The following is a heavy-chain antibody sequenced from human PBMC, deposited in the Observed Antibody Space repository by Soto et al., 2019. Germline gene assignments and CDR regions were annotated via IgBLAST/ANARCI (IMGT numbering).Heavy chain of an antibody. CDR3: AKSYSSNWYDYFDY. V-gene: IGHV3-23*01. J-gene: IGHJ4*02. CDR1: GFTFSSYA. CDR2: FSGGGGST. Sequence: PGGSLRLSCAASGFTFSSYAMSWVRQAPGKGLAWVSAFSGGGGSTYYADSVKGRFSISRDNSKNTLYLQMNSLRAEDTAVYFRAKSYSSNWYDYFDYWGQGIVVTVSS. D-gene: IGHD6-13*01.